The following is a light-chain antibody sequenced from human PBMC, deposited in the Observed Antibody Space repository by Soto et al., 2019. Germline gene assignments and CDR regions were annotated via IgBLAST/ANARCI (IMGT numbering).Light chain of an antibody. Sequence: EIVLTQSPGTLSLSPGERATLSCRASQSVGSTYLAWYQKRPGQAPRLLISGTSSRAAGNPDRFGGSGSGTDFSLTISRLEPEDFAVYYCQHYSASPRIFTFGPGTKVDIK. V-gene: IGKV3-20*01. CDR3: QHYSASPRIFT. CDR1: QSVGSTY. J-gene: IGKJ3*01. CDR2: GTS.